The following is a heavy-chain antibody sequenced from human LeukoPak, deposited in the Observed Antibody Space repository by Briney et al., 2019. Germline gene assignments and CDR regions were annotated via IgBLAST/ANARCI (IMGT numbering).Heavy chain of an antibody. CDR1: GGSISSYY. J-gene: IGHJ3*01. CDR3: AGSFFVVTLVAPYDAFEV. D-gene: IGHD2-21*01. Sequence: SETLSLTCTVSGGSISSYYWSWIRRTAGKGLEWIGRVYTGGSISYNPSLKSRVTIAVVTSKNQVSLKLSSVTAADTAAYYCAGSFFVVTLVAPYDAFEVWGRGTMVTVSS. CDR2: VYTGGSI. V-gene: IGHV4-4*07.